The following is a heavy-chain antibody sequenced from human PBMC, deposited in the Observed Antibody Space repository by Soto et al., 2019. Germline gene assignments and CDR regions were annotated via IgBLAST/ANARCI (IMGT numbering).Heavy chain of an antibody. Sequence: KPGGSLRLSCAASGFTFSDYYMSWIRQAPGKGLEWVSYISSSGSTIYSADSVTGRFTISRDNAKNSLYLQMNSLRADDTAVYYCARARYSISSEGYYFDCWGQGTLVTVSS. V-gene: IGHV3-11*01. CDR2: ISSSGSTI. CDR3: ARARYSISSEGYYFDC. D-gene: IGHD6-6*01. CDR1: GFTFSDYY. J-gene: IGHJ4*02.